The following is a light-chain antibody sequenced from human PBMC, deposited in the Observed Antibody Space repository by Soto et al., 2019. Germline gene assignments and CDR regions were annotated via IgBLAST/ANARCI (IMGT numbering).Light chain of an antibody. CDR3: SSYSTSFFYV. CDR2: GNR. V-gene: IGLV1-40*01. J-gene: IGLJ1*01. CDR1: NSNLGAGYD. Sequence: QSALTQPPSVSGAPGQRVTISCTGNNSNLGAGYDVHWYQQLPGAAPKLVIFGNRNRPSGVPERFSGSKSGTSASLAITGLQAEDEADYYCSSYSTSFFYVFGTGTKVTVL.